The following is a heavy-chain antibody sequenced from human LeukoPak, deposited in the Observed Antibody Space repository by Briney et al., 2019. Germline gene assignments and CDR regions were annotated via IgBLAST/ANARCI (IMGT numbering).Heavy chain of an antibody. Sequence: VSVKVSCKASGYTFTSYGISWVRQAPGQGLEWMGWISAYNGNTNYAQKLQGRVTMTTDTSTSTAYMELRSLRSDDTAVYYCAREYYYDSSGYPTEYFQHWGQGTLVTVSS. CDR2: ISAYNGNT. CDR1: GYTFTSYG. V-gene: IGHV1-18*01. CDR3: AREYYYDSSGYPTEYFQH. J-gene: IGHJ1*01. D-gene: IGHD3-22*01.